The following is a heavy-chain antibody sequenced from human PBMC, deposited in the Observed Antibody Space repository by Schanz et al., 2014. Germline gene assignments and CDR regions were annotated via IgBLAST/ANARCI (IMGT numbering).Heavy chain of an antibody. CDR1: GFTFSNLA. V-gene: IGHV3-48*01. Sequence: VQLVESGGGVVQPGRSLRLSCAVSGFTFSNLAIHWVRQAPGKGLEWVSYISSSSGTIYYADSVKGRFTISRDNAKNLLYLQMNGLRAEDTAVDFCARDLSSLIQGDVWGKGTTVTVSS. D-gene: IGHD2-2*01. J-gene: IGHJ6*04. CDR2: ISSSSGTI. CDR3: ARDLSSLIQGDV.